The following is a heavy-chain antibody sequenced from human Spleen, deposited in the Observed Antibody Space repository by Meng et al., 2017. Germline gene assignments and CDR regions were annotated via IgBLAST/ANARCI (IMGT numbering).Heavy chain of an antibody. CDR3: ARGTYSSGWAFDY. D-gene: IGHD6-19*01. J-gene: IGHJ4*02. CDR2: INHSGST. V-gene: IGHV4-31*03. Sequence: HVQLQESGPGLVKPSQTLSLTCTVSGGSISSGGYYWSWIRQPPGKGLEWIGEINHSGSTNYNPSLKSRVTISVDTSKNQFSLKLSSVTAADTAVYYCARGTYSSGWAFDYWGQGTLVTVSS. CDR1: GGSISSGGYY.